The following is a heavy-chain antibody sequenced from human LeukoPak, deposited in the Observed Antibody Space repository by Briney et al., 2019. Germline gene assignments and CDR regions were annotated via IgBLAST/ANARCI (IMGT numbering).Heavy chain of an antibody. CDR2: IKSDGRT. CDR1: GFTFSNYW. Sequence: GGSLRLSCAAAGFTFSNYWMRWVRQAPGKGLVWVSRIKSDGRTNYADSVKGRFTISRDNAKNTVSLQMNSLRAEDTGVYYCARAPSEIGGYYPEYFRHWGQGTLVTVSS. V-gene: IGHV3-74*01. J-gene: IGHJ1*01. D-gene: IGHD3-22*01. CDR3: ARAPSEIGGYYPEYFRH.